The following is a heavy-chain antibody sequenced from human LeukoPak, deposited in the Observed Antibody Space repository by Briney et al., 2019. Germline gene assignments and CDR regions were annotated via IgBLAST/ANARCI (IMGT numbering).Heavy chain of an antibody. CDR2: IRYDGSNK. CDR1: GFTFSSYG. V-gene: IGHV3-30*02. D-gene: IGHD3-10*01. J-gene: IGHJ5*02. CDR3: AKLPFGGLSAGYWFDP. Sequence: GGSLRLSCAASGFTFSSYGMHWVRQAPGKGLEWVAFIRYDGSNKYYADSVKGRFTISRDNSKNTLYLQMNSLRAEDTAVYYCAKLPFGGLSAGYWFDPWGQGTLVTVSS.